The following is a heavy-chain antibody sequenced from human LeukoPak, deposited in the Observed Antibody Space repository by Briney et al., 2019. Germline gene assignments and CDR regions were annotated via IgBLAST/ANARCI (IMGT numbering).Heavy chain of an antibody. CDR1: GGSISSYY. CDR3: ASAKGGDYYDSSGYYFDY. Sequence: SETLSLTCTVSGGSISSYYWSWIRQPPGKGLKWIGYIYYSGSTNYNPSLKSRVTISVDTSKNQFSLKLSSVTAADTAVYYCASAKGGDYYDSSGYYFDYWGQGTLVTVSS. J-gene: IGHJ4*02. D-gene: IGHD3-22*01. V-gene: IGHV4-59*01. CDR2: IYYSGST.